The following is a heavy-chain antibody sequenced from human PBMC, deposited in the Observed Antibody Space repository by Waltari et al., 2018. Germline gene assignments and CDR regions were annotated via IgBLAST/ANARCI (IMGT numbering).Heavy chain of an antibody. Sequence: EVKLVESGGGLVQPGRSLRLSCAASGFTFEDYAMHWVRQAPGKGLEWVSGISRNSDKIGYADSVKGRFTISRDNAKNSLYLQMNSLRVEDTALYFCAKDGTTLRNYYGLDVWGQGTTVTVSS. CDR3: AKDGTTLRNYYGLDV. V-gene: IGHV3-9*01. D-gene: IGHD4-4*01. CDR2: ISRNSDKI. CDR1: GFTFEDYA. J-gene: IGHJ6*02.